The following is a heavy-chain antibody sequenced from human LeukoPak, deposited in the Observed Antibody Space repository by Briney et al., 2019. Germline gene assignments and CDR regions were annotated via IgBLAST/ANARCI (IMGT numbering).Heavy chain of an antibody. J-gene: IGHJ4*02. CDR2: INPNSGGT. CDR3: ARDKSSAVAVAGYYFDY. V-gene: IGHV1-2*04. D-gene: IGHD6-19*01. Sequence: ASVKVSCKASGYTFTGYYMHWVRQAPGQRLEWMGWINPNSGGTNYAQKFQGWVTMTRDTSISTAYMELSRLRSDDTAVYYCARDKSSAVAVAGYYFDYWGQGTLVTVSS. CDR1: GYTFTGYY.